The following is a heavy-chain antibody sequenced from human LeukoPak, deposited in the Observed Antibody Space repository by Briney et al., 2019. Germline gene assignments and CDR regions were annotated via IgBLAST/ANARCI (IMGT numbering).Heavy chain of an antibody. CDR3: ARSGPMPDNLRYFDY. CDR1: GGSFSGYY. D-gene: IGHD5/OR15-5a*01. V-gene: IGHV4-34*01. J-gene: IGHJ4*02. CDR2: INHSGST. Sequence: SETLSLTCAVYGGSFSGYYWSWIRQPPGKGLEWIGEINHSGSTNYNPSLKSRVTISVDTSKNQFSLQLSSVTAADTAVYYCARSGPMPDNLRYFDYWGQGTLVTVSS.